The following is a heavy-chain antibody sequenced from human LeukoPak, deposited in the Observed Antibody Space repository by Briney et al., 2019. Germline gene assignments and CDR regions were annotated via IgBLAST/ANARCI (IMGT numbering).Heavy chain of an antibody. CDR3: ARAPLAFDI. V-gene: IGHV4-34*01. Sequence: SETLSLTCAVYGGSFSGYYWSWIRQPPGKGLEWIGEINHSGSTNYNPSLKSRVTISVDMSKNQFSLKLSSVTAADTAVYYCARAPLAFDIWGQGTMVTVSS. CDR1: GGSFSGYY. CDR2: INHSGST. J-gene: IGHJ3*02.